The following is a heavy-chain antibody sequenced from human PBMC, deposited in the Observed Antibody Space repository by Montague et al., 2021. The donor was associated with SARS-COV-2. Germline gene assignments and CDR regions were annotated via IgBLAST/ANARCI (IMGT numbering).Heavy chain of an antibody. Sequence: CAISGDSVSSNTAAWNWIRQSPSRGLEWLGRTYYRSKWYYDYAVSVKSRMTISPDTSKNQFSLQLSSVTPEDRAVHCCARDPRYSLSWSFDYWGQGTLVTVSS. CDR2: TYYRSKWYY. V-gene: IGHV6-1*01. CDR3: ARDPRYSLSWSFDY. J-gene: IGHJ4*02. CDR1: GDSVSSNTAA. D-gene: IGHD6-13*01.